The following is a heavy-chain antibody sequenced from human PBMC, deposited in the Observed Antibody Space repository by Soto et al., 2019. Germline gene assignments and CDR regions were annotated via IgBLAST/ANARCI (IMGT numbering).Heavy chain of an antibody. Sequence: EVQLLESGGGLVQPGGSLRLSCAASGFTFSSYAMSWVRQAPGKGLEWVSAISGSGGSTYYVDSVKGRFTISRDNSKNTLYVPMNSLRAEDTAVYYCAKDPLVSDRYYYYGMDVWGQGTTVTVSS. J-gene: IGHJ6*02. CDR2: ISGSGGST. V-gene: IGHV3-23*01. CDR3: AKDPLVSDRYYYYGMDV. D-gene: IGHD6-6*01. CDR1: GFTFSSYA.